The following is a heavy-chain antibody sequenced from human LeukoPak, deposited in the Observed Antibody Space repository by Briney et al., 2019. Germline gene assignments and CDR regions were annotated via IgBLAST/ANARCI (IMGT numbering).Heavy chain of an antibody. J-gene: IGHJ6*02. D-gene: IGHD3-3*01. CDR3: ARDLATYYDFWSGYSDYYYYGMDV. CDR1: GYTFTSYY. V-gene: IGHV1-46*01. CDR2: INPSGGST. Sequence: ASVKVSCKASGYTFTSYYMHWVRQAPGQGLEWMGIINPSGGSTSYAQKFQGRVTMTRDTSTSTVYMGLSSLRSEDTAVYYCARDLATYYDFWSGYSDYYYYGMDVWGQGTTVTVSS.